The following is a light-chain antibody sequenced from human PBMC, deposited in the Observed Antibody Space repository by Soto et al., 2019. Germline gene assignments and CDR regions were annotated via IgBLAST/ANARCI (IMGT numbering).Light chain of an antibody. V-gene: IGKV3-20*01. CDR3: QQYGSSLF. J-gene: IGKJ5*01. Sequence: EIVMTQSPATLSVSPGERATLSCRASQSVGSDLAWYQQKPGQAPRLLIYGASSRATGIPDRFSGSGSGTDFTLTISRLEPEDFAVYYCQQYGSSLFFGQGTRLEIK. CDR1: QSVGSD. CDR2: GAS.